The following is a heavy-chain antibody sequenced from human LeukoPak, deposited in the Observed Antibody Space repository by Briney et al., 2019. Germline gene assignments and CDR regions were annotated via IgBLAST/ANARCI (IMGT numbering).Heavy chain of an antibody. CDR1: GFTVSSNY. D-gene: IGHD3-10*01. J-gene: IGHJ4*02. CDR3: TKDFRGSGYFFDY. V-gene: IGHV3-23*01. Sequence: GGSLRLSCEASGFTVSSNYMSWVRQAPGKGLEWVSAISGSGDNTFYAGSVRGRFTISRDNSKNTLYLQMDSLRAEDTAIYYCTKDFRGSGYFFDYWGQGTPVTVSS. CDR2: ISGSGDNT.